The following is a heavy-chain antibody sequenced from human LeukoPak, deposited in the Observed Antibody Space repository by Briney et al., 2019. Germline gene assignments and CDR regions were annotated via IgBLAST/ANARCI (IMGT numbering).Heavy chain of an antibody. CDR2: MSRSGDII. J-gene: IGHJ4*02. D-gene: IGHD3-10*01. CDR1: GFTFSDYN. Sequence: HPGGSLRLSCAASGFTFSDYNMNWVRQVPGKGLESVSYMSRSGDIIYYADSVKGRFTISRDNAKNSLYLQMNSLRAEDTAVYYCARDVYYGSGSPRLDYWGQGTLVTVSS. V-gene: IGHV3-48*01. CDR3: ARDVYYGSGSPRLDY.